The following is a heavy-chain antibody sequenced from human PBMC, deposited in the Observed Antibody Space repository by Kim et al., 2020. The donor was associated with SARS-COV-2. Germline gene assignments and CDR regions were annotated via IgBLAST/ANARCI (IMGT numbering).Heavy chain of an antibody. D-gene: IGHD3-10*01. V-gene: IGHV3-7*01. CDR3: ARVPSGRRDGYMFDY. J-gene: IGHJ4*02. CDR2: IKQDGSEK. Sequence: GGSPRLSCAASGFTFSSYWMSWVRQAPGKGLEWVANIKQDGSEKYYVDSVKGRFTISRDNAKNSLYLQMNSLRAEDTAVYYCARVPSGRRDGYMFDYWGQGTLVTVSS. CDR1: GFTFSSYW.